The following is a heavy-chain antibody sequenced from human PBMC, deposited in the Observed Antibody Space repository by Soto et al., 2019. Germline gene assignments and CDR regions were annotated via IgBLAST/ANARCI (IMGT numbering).Heavy chain of an antibody. CDR3: AKDGLSDSPSAIDY. V-gene: IGHV3-23*01. J-gene: IGHJ4*02. D-gene: IGHD6-13*01. Sequence: VGSLRLSGAASGFTFTKSGMSWVRQAPGKGLEWVAGIGGSGRKTYYADSVKGRFSISRDNSKNSLFLQMNSLSADDTAIYYCAKDGLSDSPSAIDYWGLGTLVTVSS. CDR1: GFTFTKSG. CDR2: IGGSGRKT.